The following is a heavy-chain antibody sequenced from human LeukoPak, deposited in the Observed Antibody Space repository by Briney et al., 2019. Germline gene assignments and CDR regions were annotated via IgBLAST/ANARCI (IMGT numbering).Heavy chain of an antibody. CDR2: IYYSGST. CDR1: GGSISSSSYY. D-gene: IGHD2-2*02. J-gene: IGHJ4*02. V-gene: IGHV4-39*01. CDR3: ARSYCSSTSCYIGTWGY. Sequence: PSETLSLTCTVSGGSISSSSYYWGWIRQPPGKGLEWIGSIYYSGSTYYNPSLKSRVTISVDTSKNQFSLKLSSVTAVDTAVYYCARSYCSSTSCYIGTWGYWGQGTLVTVSS.